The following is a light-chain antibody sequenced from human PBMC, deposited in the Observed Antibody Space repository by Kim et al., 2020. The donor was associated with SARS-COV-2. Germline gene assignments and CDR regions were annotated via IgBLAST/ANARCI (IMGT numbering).Light chain of an antibody. Sequence: EIVLTQSPGTLSLSPGERATLSCRASQTISSTYLAWYQQKHGQAPRLLIYNAYNRATGIPDRFSGSASGTDFTLTITRLEPEDFAVYYSQQYGTSPKTFGGGTKVDIK. J-gene: IGKJ4*01. V-gene: IGKV3-20*01. CDR2: NAY. CDR3: QQYGTSPKT. CDR1: QTISSTY.